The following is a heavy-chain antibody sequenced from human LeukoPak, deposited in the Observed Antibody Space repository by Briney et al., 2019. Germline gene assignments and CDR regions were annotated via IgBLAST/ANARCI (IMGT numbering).Heavy chain of an antibody. CDR3: ARGSGDSSGYYKYYFDY. Sequence: PSETLSLTCTVSGGSISSGGYYWSWIRQHPGKGLEWIGYIYYSGSTYYNPSLKSRVTISVDTSKNQFSLKLSSVTAADTAVYYCARGSGDSSGYYKYYFDYWGQGTLVTVSS. J-gene: IGHJ4*02. D-gene: IGHD3-22*01. V-gene: IGHV4-31*03. CDR1: GGSISSGGYY. CDR2: IYYSGST.